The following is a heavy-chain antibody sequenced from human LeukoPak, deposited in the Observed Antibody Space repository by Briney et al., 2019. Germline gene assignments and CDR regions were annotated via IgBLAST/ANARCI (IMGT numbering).Heavy chain of an antibody. CDR3: ARLESSGDYFDY. V-gene: IGHV4-38-2*02. CDR1: GYSISSGYH. CDR2: IYYGGST. Sequence: PSETLSLTCTVSGYSISSGYHWGWIRQPPGKGLEWIGSIYYGGSTYYNPSLKSRVTISVDTSKNQVSLKLSSVTAADTAVYYCARLESSGDYFDYWGQGTLVTVSS. J-gene: IGHJ4*02.